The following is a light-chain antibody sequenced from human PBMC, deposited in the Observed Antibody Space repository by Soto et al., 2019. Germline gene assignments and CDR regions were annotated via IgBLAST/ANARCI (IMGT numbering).Light chain of an antibody. CDR3: SSYTSSSTHWV. CDR2: EVS. CDR1: SSDVGGYNY. Sequence: QSVLTQPASVSGSPGQSITISCTGTSSDVGGYNYVSWYQQHPGKAPKFMIYEVSNRPSGVSNRFSGSKSGNTASLTISGLQAEDEADYSCSSYTSSSTHWVFGGGTKVTVL. J-gene: IGLJ3*02. V-gene: IGLV2-14*01.